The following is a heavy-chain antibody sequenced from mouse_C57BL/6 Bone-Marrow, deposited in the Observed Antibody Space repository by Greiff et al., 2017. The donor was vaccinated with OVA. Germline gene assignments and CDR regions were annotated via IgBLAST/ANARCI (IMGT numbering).Heavy chain of an antibody. V-gene: IGHV1-64*01. CDR2: IHPNSGST. Sequence: QVQLQQPGAELVKPGASVKLSCKASGYTFTSYWMHWVKQRPGQGLEWIGMIHPNSGSTNYNEKFKSKATLTVDKSSSTAYMQLNSLTSEDSAVYYCARSGSSYHYYAMDYWGQGTSVTVSS. J-gene: IGHJ4*01. CDR1: GYTFTSYW. D-gene: IGHD1-1*01. CDR3: ARSGSSYHYYAMDY.